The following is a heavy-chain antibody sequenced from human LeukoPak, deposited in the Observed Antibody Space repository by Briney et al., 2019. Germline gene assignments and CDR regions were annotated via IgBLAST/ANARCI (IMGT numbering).Heavy chain of an antibody. Sequence: SEALSLTCAVYGGSFSNSYWHWIRQPPGKGLEWIGEINHSGSTNYNPSLKSRVTISVDTSKSQFALKLSSVTAADTAVYYCARGGGTCSGGSCYRNGMDVWGQGTTVTVSS. V-gene: IGHV4-34*01. CDR2: INHSGST. CDR3: ARGGGTCSGGSCYRNGMDV. D-gene: IGHD2-15*01. J-gene: IGHJ6*02. CDR1: GGSFSNSY.